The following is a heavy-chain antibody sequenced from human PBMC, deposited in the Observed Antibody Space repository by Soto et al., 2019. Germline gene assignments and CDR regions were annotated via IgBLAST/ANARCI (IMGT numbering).Heavy chain of an antibody. J-gene: IGHJ6*02. CDR3: ARDSQGSNYVYYYYYGMDV. Sequence: PGGSLRLSCAASGFTFSSYAMHWVRQAPGKGLEWVAVISYDGSNKYYADSVKGRFTISRDNSKNTLYLQMNSLRAEDTAVYYCARDSQGSNYVYYYYYGMDVWGQGTTVTVSS. V-gene: IGHV3-30-3*01. CDR2: ISYDGSNK. D-gene: IGHD4-4*01. CDR1: GFTFSSYA.